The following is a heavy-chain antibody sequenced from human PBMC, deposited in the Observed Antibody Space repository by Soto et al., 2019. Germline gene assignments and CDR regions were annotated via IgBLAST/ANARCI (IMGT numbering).Heavy chain of an antibody. Sequence: GGSLRLSCAASGFTFSDHYMDWVRQAPGKGLEWVGRTRNKANSYTTEYAASVKGRFTISRDDSKNSLYLQMNSLKTEDTAVYYCATHSGSYSYFDYWGQGTLVTVSS. CDR2: TRNKANSYTT. J-gene: IGHJ4*02. V-gene: IGHV3-72*01. D-gene: IGHD1-26*01. CDR3: ATHSGSYSYFDY. CDR1: GFTFSDHY.